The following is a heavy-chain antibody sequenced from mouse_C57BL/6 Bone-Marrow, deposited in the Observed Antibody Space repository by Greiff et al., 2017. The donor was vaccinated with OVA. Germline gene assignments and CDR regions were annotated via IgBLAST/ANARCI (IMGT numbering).Heavy chain of an antibody. CDR3: ARGDYDYYYYAMDY. V-gene: IGHV1-81*01. D-gene: IGHD2-4*01. CDR2: IYPRSGNT. CDR1: GYTFTSYG. J-gene: IGHJ4*01. Sequence: VKLVESGAELARPGASVKLSCKASGYTFTSYGISWVKQSTGQGLEWIGEIYPRSGNTYYNEKFKGKATLTADKSSSTAYMELRSLTSEDSAVYFCARGDYDYYYYAMDYWGQGTSVTVSS.